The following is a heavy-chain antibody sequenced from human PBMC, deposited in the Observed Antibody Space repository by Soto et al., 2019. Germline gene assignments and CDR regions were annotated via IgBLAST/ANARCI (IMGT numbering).Heavy chain of an antibody. Sequence: QVQLVQSGAEVKKPGSSVKVSCKASGGTFSSYAISWVRQAPGQGLEWMGGIIPIFGTANYAQKFQGRVTITAEESTSTAYMELSRLRSEDTAVYYCANLRYSGYELGAFDIWGQGTMVTVSS. CDR3: ANLRYSGYELGAFDI. J-gene: IGHJ3*02. V-gene: IGHV1-69*12. D-gene: IGHD5-12*01. CDR2: IIPIFGTA. CDR1: GGTFSSYA.